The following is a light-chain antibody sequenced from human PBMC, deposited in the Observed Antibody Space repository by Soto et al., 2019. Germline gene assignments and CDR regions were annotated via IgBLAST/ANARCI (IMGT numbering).Light chain of an antibody. CDR1: IDDIGSHDY. Sequence: QSALTQPASVSGSPGQWITISCTGSIDDIGSHDYVSWYQQHPGKAPKLIISEVKNRPSGVSSRFIGSKSGNAASLTISGLQAEDEADYYCAAWDDSLNGVVFGGGTKVTVL. J-gene: IGLJ2*01. CDR3: AAWDDSLNGVV. V-gene: IGLV2-14*01. CDR2: EVK.